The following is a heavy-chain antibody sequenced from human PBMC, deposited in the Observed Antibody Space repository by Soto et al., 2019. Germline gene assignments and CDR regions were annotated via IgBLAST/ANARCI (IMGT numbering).Heavy chain of an antibody. V-gene: IGHV4-59*11. CDR3: VRANYFDY. Sequence: ILSLTCTVSGGSISGHYWSWIRQPPGQALEWIGNIYYSGSTNYNPSPRSRLTISVDTSKNQFSLRLSSVTAADTAVYYCVRANYFDYWGQGTMVTVS. CDR2: IYYSGST. J-gene: IGHJ4*02. CDR1: GGSISGHY.